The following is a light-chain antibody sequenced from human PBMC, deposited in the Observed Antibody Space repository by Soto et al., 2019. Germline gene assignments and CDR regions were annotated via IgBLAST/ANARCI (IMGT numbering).Light chain of an antibody. Sequence: EIVMTQSPATLSVSPGERVTLSCRASESLSTYLAWYQQKPGQAPRLLIYGASTKATGIPARFSGSGSATDFTLTISSLHSEDFAVYYCQSYNDWPFTFGQGTKLEI. V-gene: IGKV3-15*01. CDR3: QSYNDWPFT. CDR2: GAS. CDR1: ESLSTY. J-gene: IGKJ2*01.